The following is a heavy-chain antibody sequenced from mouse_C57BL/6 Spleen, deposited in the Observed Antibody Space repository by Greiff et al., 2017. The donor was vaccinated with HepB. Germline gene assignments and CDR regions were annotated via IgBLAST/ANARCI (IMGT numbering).Heavy chain of an antibody. D-gene: IGHD2-4*01. Sequence: QVQLQQPGTELVKPGASVKLSCKASGYTFTSYWMHWVKQRPGQGLEWIGNINPSNGGTNYNEKFKSKATLTVAKSSSTAYMQLSSLTSEDSAVYYCARVDDYDSYYYAMDYWGQGTSVTVSS. CDR2: INPSNGGT. CDR1: GYTFTSYW. V-gene: IGHV1-53*01. J-gene: IGHJ4*01. CDR3: ARVDDYDSYYYAMDY.